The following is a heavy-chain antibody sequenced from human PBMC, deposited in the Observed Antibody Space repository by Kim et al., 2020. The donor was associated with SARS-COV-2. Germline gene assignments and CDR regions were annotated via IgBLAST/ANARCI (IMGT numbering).Heavy chain of an antibody. CDR3: AKDFGAGYDFWSGYYVDGPYYYGMDV. CDR2: IWYDGSHK. J-gene: IGHJ6*01. D-gene: IGHD3-3*01. CDR1: GFTFSSYA. V-gene: IGHV3-33*06. Sequence: GGSLRLSCAAPGFTFSSYAMHWVRQAPGKGLEWVAVIWYDGSHKYYADSVKGRFTISRDNSKNTLYLQMNSLRAEDTAVYYCAKDFGAGYDFWSGYYVDGPYYYGMDVWRQGTTVTVSS.